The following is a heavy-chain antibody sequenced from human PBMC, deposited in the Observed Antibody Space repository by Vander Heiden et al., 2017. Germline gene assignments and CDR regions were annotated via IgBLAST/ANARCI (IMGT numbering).Heavy chain of an antibody. V-gene: IGHV3-48*01. Sequence: EVQLVESGGGLVQPGGSLRLSCAASGFTFSSYSMNWVRKAPGKGLEWVSYISSSSSTIYYADSVKGRFTISRDNAKNSLYLQMNSLRAEDTAVYYCARAIDPRVVYFDYWGQGTLVTVSS. CDR2: ISSSSSTI. CDR1: GFTFSSYS. J-gene: IGHJ4*02. CDR3: ARAIDPRVVYFDY. D-gene: IGHD3-16*02.